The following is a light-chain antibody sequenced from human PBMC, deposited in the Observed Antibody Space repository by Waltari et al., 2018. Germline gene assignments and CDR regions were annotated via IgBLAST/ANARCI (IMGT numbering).Light chain of an antibody. CDR3: QHYVRLPVT. CDR1: QSVGRS. CDR2: GAS. Sequence: EIVLTQSRGTLSFSPGERATLSCWASQSVGRSLAWYQQKRGQAPRLLIYGASTRAIGIPDRFSGSGSGTDFSLTISRLEPEDFAVYYCQHYVRLPVTFGQGTKVEI. J-gene: IGKJ1*01. V-gene: IGKV3-20*01.